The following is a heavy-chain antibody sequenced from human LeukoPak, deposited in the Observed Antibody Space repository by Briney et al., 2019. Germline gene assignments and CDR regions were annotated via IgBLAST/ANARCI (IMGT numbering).Heavy chain of an antibody. CDR2: ISSSASTI. D-gene: IGHD3-22*01. CDR3: ARRSYYDSSGYSDY. J-gene: IGHJ4*02. Sequence: SGGSLRLSCAASGFTFSDYYMSWIRQAPGKGLEWISYISSSASTIYYADSVKGRFTISRDNAKKSLYLQMNSLRAEDTAVYYCARRSYYDSSGYSDYWGQGTLVTVSS. V-gene: IGHV3-11*01. CDR1: GFTFSDYY.